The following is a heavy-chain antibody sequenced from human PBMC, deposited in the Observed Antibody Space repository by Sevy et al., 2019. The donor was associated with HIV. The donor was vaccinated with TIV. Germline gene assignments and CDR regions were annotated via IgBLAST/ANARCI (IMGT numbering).Heavy chain of an antibody. V-gene: IGHV3-23*01. D-gene: IGHD3-22*01. CDR3: AKDPPTHNYYGSSGYFDN. CDR2: ISDSGGNT. CDR1: GFTFSSYA. Sequence: GGSLILSCAASGFTFSSYAMSWVRQAPEKGLEWVSVISDSGGNTYYADSVKGRFTISRDNSRNTLYLQMNSLRAEDTAVYYCAKDPPTHNYYGSSGYFDNWGQGTLVTVSS. J-gene: IGHJ5*02.